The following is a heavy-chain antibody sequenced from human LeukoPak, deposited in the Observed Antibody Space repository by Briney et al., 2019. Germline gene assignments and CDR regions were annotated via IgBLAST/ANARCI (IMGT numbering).Heavy chain of an antibody. Sequence: GASVKVSCKASGYSFTKYGLNWVRQAPGQELQWMGWISCYNGHTHYAQNFQGRVTMTTDTSTNTAYMELRGLRSDDTAIYYCARREGRSASPFFFDSWGQGTLVTVSS. D-gene: IGHD6-6*01. CDR1: GYSFTKYG. J-gene: IGHJ4*02. CDR2: ISCYNGHT. CDR3: ARREGRSASPFFFDS. V-gene: IGHV1-18*01.